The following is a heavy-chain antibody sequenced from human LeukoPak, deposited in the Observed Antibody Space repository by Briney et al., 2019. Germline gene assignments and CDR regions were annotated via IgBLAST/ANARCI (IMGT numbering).Heavy chain of an antibody. D-gene: IGHD3-10*01. V-gene: IGHV1-2*02. CDR2: INPSSGAT. CDR3: ARDLRFYYGSGSYYELEY. Sequence: GASVKVSCKTSGYTFTDYFMHWVRQAPGQGLEWMGWINPSSGATNFAPKFQGRVTMTRDTSISTAYMELTRLTSDDTAVYYCARDLRFYYGSGSYYELEYWGQGTLVTVSS. CDR1: GYTFTDYF. J-gene: IGHJ4*02.